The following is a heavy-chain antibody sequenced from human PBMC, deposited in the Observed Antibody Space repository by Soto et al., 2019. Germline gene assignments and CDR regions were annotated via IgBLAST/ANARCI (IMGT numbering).Heavy chain of an antibody. CDR2: ISSISSPI. Sequence: EVQLLESGGGLVQPGGSLRLSCTASGFTFSSYSMNWVSQAPGEGLEWVSYISSISSPIYYADSVRGRFTISRDNAKNSLYLQMNSLRDEDTAVYYCARDFEHWGQGTLVTVSS. CDR3: ARDFEH. CDR1: GFTFSSYS. J-gene: IGHJ4*02. V-gene: IGHV3-48*02.